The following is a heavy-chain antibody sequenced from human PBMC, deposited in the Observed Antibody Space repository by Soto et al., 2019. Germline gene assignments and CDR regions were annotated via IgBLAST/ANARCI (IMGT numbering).Heavy chain of an antibody. CDR3: AHSLYGKED. D-gene: IGHD4-17*01. CDR1: GFSLNTSGVR. CDR2: IYWNDDK. V-gene: IGHV2-5*01. Sequence: QITLKESGPTLVKPTQTLTLTCTFSGFSLNTSGVRVGWIRQPPGKALEWLSLIYWNDDKRYSPSLKSRLTITKDTSKNQVVLTMTNMDPVDTATYYCAHSLYGKEDWGQGTLVTVSS. J-gene: IGHJ4*02.